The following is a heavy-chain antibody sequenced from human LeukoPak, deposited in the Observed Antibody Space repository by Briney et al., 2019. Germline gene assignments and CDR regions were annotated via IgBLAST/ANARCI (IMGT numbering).Heavy chain of an antibody. J-gene: IGHJ5*02. CDR3: ARDHSDYVWGSYRSNWFDP. Sequence: SQTLSLTCTVSGGSISSGSYYWSWIRQPAGKGLEWIGRIYTSGSTYYNPSLKSRVTISVDTSKNQFSLKLSSVTAADTAVYYCARDHSDYVWGSYRSNWFDPWGQGTLVTVSS. V-gene: IGHV4-61*02. CDR2: IYTSGST. D-gene: IGHD3-16*02. CDR1: GGSISSGSYY.